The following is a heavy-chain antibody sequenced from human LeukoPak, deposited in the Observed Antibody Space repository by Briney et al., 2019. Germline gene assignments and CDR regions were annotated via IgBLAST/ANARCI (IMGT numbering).Heavy chain of an antibody. D-gene: IGHD6-19*01. CDR3: ARLPHSSGWYGGWFDP. V-gene: IGHV1-46*01. CDR2: INPSGGST. J-gene: IGHJ5*02. Sequence: ASVKVSCKASGYTFTSYYMHWVRQAPGQGLEWMGIINPSGGSTSYAQKFQGRVTMTRDTSTSTVYMELSSLRSEDTAVYYCARLPHSSGWYGGWFDPWGQGTLVTVSS. CDR1: GYTFTSYY.